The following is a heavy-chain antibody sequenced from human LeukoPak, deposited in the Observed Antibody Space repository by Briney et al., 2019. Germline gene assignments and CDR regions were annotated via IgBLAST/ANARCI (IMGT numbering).Heavy chain of an antibody. J-gene: IGHJ4*02. CDR2: IWYDGSNK. Sequence: GRSLRLSCVASGFTFRNHGMHWVRQAPGKGLEWVAVIWYDGSNKYYADSVKGRFTISRDNSKNTVYLQMNSLRAEDTAVYYSARDLKSVILDFWGQGTVVTVSS. D-gene: IGHD2-21*01. CDR1: GFTFRNHG. V-gene: IGHV3-33*01. CDR3: ARDLKSVILDF.